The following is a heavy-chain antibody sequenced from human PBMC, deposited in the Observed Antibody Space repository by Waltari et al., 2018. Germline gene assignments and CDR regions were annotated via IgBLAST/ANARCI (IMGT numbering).Heavy chain of an antibody. CDR2: IKQDGSEK. J-gene: IGHJ4*02. CDR1: GFTFSSYW. D-gene: IGHD2-8*02. V-gene: IGHV3-7*01. Sequence: EVQLVESGGGLVQPGGSLRLSCAAFGFTFSSYWMNWVRQAPGKGREWVGNIKQDGSEKYYVDSVKGRFTISRDNAKNSLYLQMNSLRAEDTAVYYCARGRTDFDYWGQGTLVTVSS. CDR3: ARGRTDFDY.